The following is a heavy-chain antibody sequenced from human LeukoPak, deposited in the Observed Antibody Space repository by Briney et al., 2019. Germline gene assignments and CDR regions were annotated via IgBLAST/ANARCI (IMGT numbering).Heavy chain of an antibody. Sequence: GGSLRLSCAASGFTFSDYYVTWIRQAPGKGLEWISYISSSGTTIYYAESVKGRFTISRDHAKNSLYLQMNSLRADATAVYYCAGRTAAVREGLGYWGQGTLVSVSS. CDR2: ISSSGTTI. V-gene: IGHV3-11*01. CDR1: GFTFSDYY. D-gene: IGHD6-13*01. J-gene: IGHJ4*02. CDR3: AGRTAAVREGLGY.